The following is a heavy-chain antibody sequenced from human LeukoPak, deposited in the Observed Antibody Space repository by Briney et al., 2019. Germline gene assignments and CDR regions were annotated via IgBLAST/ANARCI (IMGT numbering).Heavy chain of an antibody. CDR2: INHSGST. V-gene: IGHV4-34*01. J-gene: IGHJ4*02. D-gene: IGHD2-2*01. CDR3: ARGREELVVPAYYFDY. Sequence: TSGTLSLTCAVYGGSFSGYYWSWIRQPPGKGLEWIGEINHSGSTNYNPSLKSRVTISVDTSKNQFSLKPSSVTAADTAVYYCARGREELVVPAYYFDYWGQGTLVTVSS. CDR1: GGSFSGYY.